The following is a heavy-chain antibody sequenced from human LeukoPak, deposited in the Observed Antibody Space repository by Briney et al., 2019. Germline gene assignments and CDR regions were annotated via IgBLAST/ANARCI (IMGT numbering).Heavy chain of an antibody. CDR3: AREFLVGSFDY. Sequence: PGGSLRLSCAVSGFTFSSYDMNWVRQAPGKGLEWVPYISSSGNTIYYADSVKGRFTISRDNAKNSLYLQMNSLRAEDTAVYYCAREFLVGSFDYWGQGTLVTVSS. V-gene: IGHV3-48*03. CDR2: ISSSGNTI. CDR1: GFTFSSYD. D-gene: IGHD3-3*01. J-gene: IGHJ4*02.